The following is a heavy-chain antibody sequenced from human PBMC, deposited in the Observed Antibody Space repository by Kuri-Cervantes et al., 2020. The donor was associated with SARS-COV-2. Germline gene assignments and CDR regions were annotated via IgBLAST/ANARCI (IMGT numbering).Heavy chain of an antibody. Sequence: SLKISFAGSGFKFVDYAMHWVRQVPGKGLEWVAGIHWNSARMVYAGSVKGRFTISRDNAKNSLYLQMSNLRPEDTAFYFCARDEYEYIWGDMGLWGQGTLVTVSS. CDR3: ARDEYEYIWGDMGL. CDR1: GFKFVDYA. D-gene: IGHD3-16*01. J-gene: IGHJ1*01. CDR2: IHWNSARM. V-gene: IGHV3-9*01.